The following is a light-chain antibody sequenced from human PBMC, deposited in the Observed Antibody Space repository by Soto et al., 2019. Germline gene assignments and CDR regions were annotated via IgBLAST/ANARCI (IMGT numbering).Light chain of an antibody. CDR3: SSSTATTTHHV. CDR1: SSGIGDYNF. Sequence: QSVLTQPASVSGSPGQSITISCTGTSSGIGDYNFVSWYQQYPGKAPKLVIFAVSSRPSGVSHRFSGSKSGNTASLTISGIQAQEEPDYYCSSSTATTTHHVFGTGTKVTVL. CDR2: AVS. V-gene: IGLV2-14*01. J-gene: IGLJ1*01.